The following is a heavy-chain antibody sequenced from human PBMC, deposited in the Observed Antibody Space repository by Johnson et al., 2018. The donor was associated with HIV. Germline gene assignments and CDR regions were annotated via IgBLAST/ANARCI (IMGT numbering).Heavy chain of an antibody. V-gene: IGHV3-30*03. D-gene: IGHD1-1*01. Sequence: QVQLVESGGGLVKPGGSLRLSCAASGFTFSDYYMSWIRQAPGKGLEWVAVISYDGSNKYYADSVKGRFTISRDNSKNTLYLQMNSLRAEDAAVYYCATSTASDAFDIWGQGTIVTVSS. CDR1: GFTFSDYY. CDR3: ATSTASDAFDI. CDR2: ISYDGSNK. J-gene: IGHJ3*02.